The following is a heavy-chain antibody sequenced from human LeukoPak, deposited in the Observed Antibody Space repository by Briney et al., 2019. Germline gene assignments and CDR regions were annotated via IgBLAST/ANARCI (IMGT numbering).Heavy chain of an antibody. CDR3: AKVGNWKYGHHDY. CDR1: GFIFSSYA. Sequence: GGSLRLSCAASGFIFSSYAMSWVRQAPGKGLEWVSTVSISGGSTYYADSVKGRFTISRDNSKNTLSLQMNSLRAEDTAVYYCAKVGNWKYGHHDYWGQGTLVTVSS. D-gene: IGHD1-7*01. V-gene: IGHV3-23*01. J-gene: IGHJ4*02. CDR2: VSISGGST.